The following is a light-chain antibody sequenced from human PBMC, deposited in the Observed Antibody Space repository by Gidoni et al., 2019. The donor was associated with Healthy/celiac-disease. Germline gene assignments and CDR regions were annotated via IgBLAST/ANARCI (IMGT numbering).Light chain of an antibody. CDR2: AAS. V-gene: IGKV1-9*01. CDR3: QQLNSYLSWT. CDR1: QGICSY. J-gene: IGKJ1*01. Sequence: DIQLTPSPSFLAASVGDRVTITCRASQGICSYLAWYQQKPEKAPKLLIYAASTLQSGDPSRFSGSGSGTEFTLTISSLQPEDFATYYCQQLNSYLSWTFGQGTRVEIK.